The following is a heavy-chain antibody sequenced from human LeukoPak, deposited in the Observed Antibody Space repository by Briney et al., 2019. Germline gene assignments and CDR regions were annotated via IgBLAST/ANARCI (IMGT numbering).Heavy chain of an antibody. CDR1: GFTFSNYG. Sequence: GGSLRLSCAASGFTFSNYGMHWVRQAPGKGLEWVAFIRYDGSNKYYADSVKGRFTVSRDNSRNTLYLQMNSLRAEDTAVYYCAKIPSDYNYFDYWGQGTLVTVSS. J-gene: IGHJ4*02. CDR2: IRYDGSNK. V-gene: IGHV3-30*02. D-gene: IGHD4-11*01. CDR3: AKIPSDYNYFDY.